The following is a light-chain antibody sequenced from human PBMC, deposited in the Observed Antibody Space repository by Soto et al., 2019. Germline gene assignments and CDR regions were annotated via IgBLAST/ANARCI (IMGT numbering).Light chain of an antibody. CDR2: SND. J-gene: IGLJ3*02. Sequence: QSVLTQSPSVSGAPGQGVTISCTGTSSNIGAGYDVQWYQQFPGTAPQLLIYSNDNRPSGVPDRFSGSKSGTSASLAITGLQAEDEADFYCQSYDAGLSAWVFGGGTKLTVL. CDR1: SSNIGAGYD. V-gene: IGLV1-40*01. CDR3: QSYDAGLSAWV.